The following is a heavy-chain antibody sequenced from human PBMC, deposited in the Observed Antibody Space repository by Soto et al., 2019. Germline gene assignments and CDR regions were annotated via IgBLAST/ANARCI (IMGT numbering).Heavy chain of an antibody. CDR2: ISGSGGST. CDR3: AKDPGAWNYFDY. V-gene: IGHV3-23*01. D-gene: IGHD1-1*01. CDR1: GFTFSSYA. Sequence: GGSLRLSCAASGFTFSSYAMSWVRQAQGKGLDWVSAISGSGGSTYYADSVKGRFTISRDNSKNTLYLQMNSLRAEDTAVYYCAKDPGAWNYFDYWGQGTLVTVSS. J-gene: IGHJ4*02.